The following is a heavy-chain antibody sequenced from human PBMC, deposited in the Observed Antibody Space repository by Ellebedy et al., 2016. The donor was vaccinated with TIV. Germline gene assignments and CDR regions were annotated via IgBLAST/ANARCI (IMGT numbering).Heavy chain of an antibody. J-gene: IGHJ4*02. CDR2: ISGSGGST. Sequence: GGSLRLXXAASGFTFSSYAMSWVRQAPGKGLEWVSAISGSGGSTYFADSVKGRFSISRDNSKNTLYMQMNSLRAEDTAVYYCAIYGSSRSCDYWGQGTLVTVSS. D-gene: IGHD2-2*01. V-gene: IGHV3-23*01. CDR1: GFTFSSYA. CDR3: AIYGSSRSCDY.